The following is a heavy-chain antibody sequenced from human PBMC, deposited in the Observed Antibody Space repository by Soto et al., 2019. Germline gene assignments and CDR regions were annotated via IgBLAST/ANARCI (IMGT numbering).Heavy chain of an antibody. CDR2: INPNSGGT. Sequence: ASVKVSCKASGYTFTGYYMHWVRQAPGQGLEWMGWINPNSGGTNYAQKFQGRVTMTRDTSISTAYMELSRLRSDDTAVYYCARAPEPSYSGYYFDYWGQGTLVTVSS. J-gene: IGHJ4*02. D-gene: IGHD1-26*01. CDR3: ARAPEPSYSGYYFDY. V-gene: IGHV1-2*02. CDR1: GYTFTGYY.